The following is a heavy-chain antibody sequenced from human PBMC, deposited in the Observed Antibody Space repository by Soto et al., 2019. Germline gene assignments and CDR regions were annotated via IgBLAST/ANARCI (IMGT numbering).Heavy chain of an antibody. CDR3: ARAVPAAKGWFDS. V-gene: IGHV3-33*01. CDR1: GFTFSSYG. Sequence: QVELVESGGGVVQPGGSLRLACAASGFTFSSYGMHWVRQAPGKGLEGVAGIWFDGSKEFYAASVEGRFTISRDNSKNMVYLEMNSPRDVDTAVYYCARAVPAAKGWFDSWGQGTLVTVSS. D-gene: IGHD2-2*01. J-gene: IGHJ5*01. CDR2: IWFDGSKE.